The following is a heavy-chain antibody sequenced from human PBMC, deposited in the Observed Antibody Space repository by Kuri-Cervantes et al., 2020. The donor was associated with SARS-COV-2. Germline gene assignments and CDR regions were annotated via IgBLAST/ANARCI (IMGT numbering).Heavy chain of an antibody. CDR2: INHSGST. CDR1: RGSFSGYY. D-gene: IGHD3-22*01. Sequence: DRGSFSGYYWSWIRQPPGKGLEWIGEINHSGSTNYNLSLKSRVTISVNTSKNQFSLKLSSVTAADTAVYYCARGYRDYYDSSGYSYYFDYWGQGTLVTVSS. V-gene: IGHV4-34*01. CDR3: ARGYRDYYDSSGYSYYFDY. J-gene: IGHJ4*02.